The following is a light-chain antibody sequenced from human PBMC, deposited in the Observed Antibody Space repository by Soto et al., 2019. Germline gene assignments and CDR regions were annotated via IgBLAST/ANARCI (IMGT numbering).Light chain of an antibody. J-gene: IGLJ1*01. Sequence: QSVLTQPASVSGSPGQSITISCTGTSSHVGGYNYVSWYQQHPDKAPKLMIYEVSNRPSGVSNRFSGSKSGNTASLTISGLQAEDEADYYCSSYTSSSTLDVFGTGTKVTVL. V-gene: IGLV2-14*01. CDR1: SSHVGGYNY. CDR3: SSYTSSSTLDV. CDR2: EVS.